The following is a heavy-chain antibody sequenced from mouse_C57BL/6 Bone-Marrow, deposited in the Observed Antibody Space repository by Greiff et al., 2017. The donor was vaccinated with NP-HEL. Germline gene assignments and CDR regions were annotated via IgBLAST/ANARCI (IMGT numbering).Heavy chain of an antibody. D-gene: IGHD2-3*01. V-gene: IGHV5-6*01. CDR3: AREGWLLPSFAY. Sequence: EVMLVESGGDLVKPGGSLKLSCAASGFTFSSYGMSWVRQTPDKRLEWVATISSGGSYTYYPDSVKGRFTISRDNAKNTLYLQLSSLKSEDTAMDYCAREGWLLPSFAYWGQGTLVTVSA. J-gene: IGHJ3*01. CDR1: GFTFSSYG. CDR2: ISSGGSYT.